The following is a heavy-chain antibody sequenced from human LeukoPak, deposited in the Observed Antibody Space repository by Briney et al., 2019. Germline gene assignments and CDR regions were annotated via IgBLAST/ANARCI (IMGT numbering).Heavy chain of an antibody. V-gene: IGHV3-23*01. D-gene: IGHD3-22*01. Sequence: GGSLRLSCAASGFTFSSYAMSWVRQAPGKGLEWVSAISGSGGSTYYADSVKGRLTISRDNSKNTLYLQMNSLRAEDTAVYYCAKDPGITMIVVVSYFDYWGQGTLVTVSS. CDR3: AKDPGITMIVVVSYFDY. CDR1: GFTFSSYA. J-gene: IGHJ4*02. CDR2: ISGSGGST.